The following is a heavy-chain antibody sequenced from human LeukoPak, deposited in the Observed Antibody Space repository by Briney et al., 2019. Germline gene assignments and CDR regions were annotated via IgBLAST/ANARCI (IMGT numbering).Heavy chain of an antibody. D-gene: IGHD3-10*01. J-gene: IGHJ5*02. CDR3: ARDGYGSGSYGWFDP. V-gene: IGHV4-59*01. Sequence: SETLSLTCSVSGASITSSYWSWIRQTPGKGLEWIGNIYSGSINYNPSFESRVTVSLDTSKNHFSLRLTSVTAADTALYYCARDGYGSGSYGWFDPWGQGTLVTVSS. CDR1: GASITSSY. CDR2: IYSGSI.